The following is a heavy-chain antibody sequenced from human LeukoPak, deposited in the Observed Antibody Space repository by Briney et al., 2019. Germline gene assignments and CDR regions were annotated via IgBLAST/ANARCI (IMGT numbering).Heavy chain of an antibody. J-gene: IGHJ6*03. CDR2: IIPIFGTA. Sequence: ASVKVSCKASGGTFSSYAISWVRQAPGQGLEWMGGIIPIFGTANYAQKFQGRVTITADESTSTAYMELSSLRSEDTAVYYCARGYGSGSYYYYYYMDVWGKGTTVTISS. D-gene: IGHD3-10*01. V-gene: IGHV1-69*13. CDR3: ARGYGSGSYYYYYYMDV. CDR1: GGTFSSYA.